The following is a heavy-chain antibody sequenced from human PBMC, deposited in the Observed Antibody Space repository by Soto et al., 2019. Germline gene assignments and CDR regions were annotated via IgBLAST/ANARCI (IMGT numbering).Heavy chain of an antibody. CDR3: ASGVLDCGGDCATGERDY. V-gene: IGHV1-18*01. CDR1: GYTFTSYG. D-gene: IGHD2-21*02. Sequence: QVQLVQSGAEVKKPGASVKVSCKASGYTFTSYGISWVRQAPGQGLEWMGCISAYNGNTNYAQKLQGRVTMTTDTSTSTAYMGLRSLRSDDTAVYYCASGVLDCGGDCATGERDYWGQGTLVTVSS. J-gene: IGHJ4*02. CDR2: ISAYNGNT.